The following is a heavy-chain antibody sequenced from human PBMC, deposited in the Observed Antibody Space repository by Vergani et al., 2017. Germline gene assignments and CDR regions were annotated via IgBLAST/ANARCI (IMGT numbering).Heavy chain of an antibody. CDR2: IYYSGST. Sequence: QVQLQESGPGLVKPSQTLSLTCTVSGGSISSYYWSWIRQPPGKGLEWIGYIYYSGSTNYNPSLKSRVTISVDTSKNQFSLKLISVTAADTAVYYCARVTPEYYDFWSGYRAYGMDVWGQGTTVTVSS. CDR3: ARVTPEYYDFWSGYRAYGMDV. J-gene: IGHJ6*02. D-gene: IGHD3-3*01. V-gene: IGHV4-59*01. CDR1: GGSISSYY.